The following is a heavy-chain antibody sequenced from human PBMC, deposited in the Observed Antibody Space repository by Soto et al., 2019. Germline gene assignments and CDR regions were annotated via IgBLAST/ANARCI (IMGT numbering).Heavy chain of an antibody. Sequence: QVQLVESGGGVVQPGRSLRLSCAASGFTFISYAMHWVRQAPGKGLEWVAVISFDGSTEYYADSVKGRFTISRDNSKNTGYLQMNRLGSEDTAVYYCARSRHGSGSYTHFYYGLDVWGQGTTVTVSS. CDR2: ISFDGSTE. J-gene: IGHJ6*02. CDR3: ARSRHGSGSYTHFYYGLDV. D-gene: IGHD3-10*01. V-gene: IGHV3-30-3*01. CDR1: GFTFISYA.